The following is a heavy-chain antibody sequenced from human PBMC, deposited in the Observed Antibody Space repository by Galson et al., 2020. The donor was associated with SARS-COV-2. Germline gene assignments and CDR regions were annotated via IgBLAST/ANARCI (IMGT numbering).Heavy chain of an antibody. V-gene: IGHV3-30*01. CDR2: ISYDGSNK. J-gene: IGHJ6*03. Sequence: GGSLRLSCAASGFTFSSYAMHWVRQAPGKGLEWEAVISYDGSNKYYADSVKGRFTISRDNSKNTLYLQMNSLRAEDTAVYYCAREDYYYYMDVWGKGTTVTVSS. CDR1: GFTFSSYA. CDR3: AREDYYYYMDV.